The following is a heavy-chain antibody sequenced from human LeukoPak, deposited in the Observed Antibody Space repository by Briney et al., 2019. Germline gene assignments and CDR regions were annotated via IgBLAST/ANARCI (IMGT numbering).Heavy chain of an antibody. Sequence: GGSLRLSCAASGFTLSDHYMDWVRQAPGKGLEWVGRSRNKANSYTTEYAASVKGRFTISRDDSKNSLYLQMNSLKTEDTAVYWCDRSASNSPFDYWGHGSLVTVSS. V-gene: IGHV3-72*01. D-gene: IGHD1-26*01. CDR1: GFTLSDHY. CDR2: SRNKANSYTT. J-gene: IGHJ4*01. CDR3: DRSASNSPFDY.